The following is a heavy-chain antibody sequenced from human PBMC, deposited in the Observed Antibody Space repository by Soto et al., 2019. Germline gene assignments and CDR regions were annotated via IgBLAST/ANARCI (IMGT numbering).Heavy chain of an antibody. V-gene: IGHV4-59*12. CDR2: IYYSGST. CDR1: GGSISSYY. Sequence: SETLSLTCTVSGGSISSYYWSWIRQPPGKGLEWIGYIYYSGSTNYNPSLKSRVTISVDTSKNQFSLKLSSVTAADTAVYYCAGPDSGYDFYSYYMDVWGKGITVTVSS. D-gene: IGHD5-12*01. J-gene: IGHJ6*03. CDR3: AGPDSGYDFYSYYMDV.